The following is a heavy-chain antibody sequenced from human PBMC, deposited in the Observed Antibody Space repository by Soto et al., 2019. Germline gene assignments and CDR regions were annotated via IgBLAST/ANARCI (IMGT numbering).Heavy chain of an antibody. CDR3: EREGLVLVPTTVNSDYYYYAMDV. Sequence: GASVKVSCKASGYTFTSYGISWVRQAPGQGLEWMGWISAYNGNTNYAQKLQGRVTMTTDTSTSTAYMELRSLRSDDTAVYYCEREGLVLVPTTVNSDYYYYAMDVWGQGTTVTVSS. CDR1: GYTFTSYG. J-gene: IGHJ6*02. V-gene: IGHV1-18*01. D-gene: IGHD2-2*01. CDR2: ISAYNGNT.